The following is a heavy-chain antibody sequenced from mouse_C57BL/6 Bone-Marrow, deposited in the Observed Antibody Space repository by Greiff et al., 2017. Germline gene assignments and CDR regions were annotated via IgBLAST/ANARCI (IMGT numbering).Heavy chain of an antibody. CDR3: DRDRTAQALAWFAY. CDR2: ISDGGSYT. D-gene: IGHD3-2*02. Sequence: EVQVVESGGGLVKPGGSLKLSCAASGFTFSSYAMSWVRQTPEKRLEWVATISDGGSYTYYPDNVKGRFTISRDNAKNNLYLQMSHLKSEDTAMYYCDRDRTAQALAWFAYWGQGTLVTVSA. V-gene: IGHV5-4*01. J-gene: IGHJ3*01. CDR1: GFTFSSYA.